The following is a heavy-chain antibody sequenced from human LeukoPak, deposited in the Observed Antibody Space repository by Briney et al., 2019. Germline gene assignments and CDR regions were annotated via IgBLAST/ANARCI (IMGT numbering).Heavy chain of an antibody. J-gene: IGHJ4*02. CDR2: ISGRGDST. D-gene: IGHD5-12*01. V-gene: IGHV3-23*01. CDR1: GFTFSSYA. Sequence: GGSLRLSCAASGFTFSSYAMTWVRQAPGKGLEWVSTISGRGDSTYYADSVKGRFTMSRDNSENTFYLQMNSLRAEDTAVYYCARGPSGYHNTGGQGTLVTVSS. CDR3: ARGPSGYHNT.